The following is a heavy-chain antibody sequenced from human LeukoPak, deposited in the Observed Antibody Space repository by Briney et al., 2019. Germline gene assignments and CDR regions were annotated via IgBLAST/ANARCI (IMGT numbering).Heavy chain of an antibody. J-gene: IGHJ4*02. CDR3: ARENTAMVYYFDY. V-gene: IGHV1-69*01. CDR1: GGTFSSYA. CDR2: IIPIFGTA. D-gene: IGHD5-18*01. Sequence: SVKVSCKASGGTFSSYAISWVRQAPGQGLEWMGGIIPIFGTANYAQKFQGRVTITADESTSTAYMELSSLRSEDTAVYYCARENTAMVYYFDYWGLGTLVTVSS.